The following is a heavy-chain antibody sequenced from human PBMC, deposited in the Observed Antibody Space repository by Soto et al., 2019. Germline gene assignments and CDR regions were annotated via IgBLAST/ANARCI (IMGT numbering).Heavy chain of an antibody. D-gene: IGHD6-13*01. CDR1: GGTFSSYS. V-gene: IGHV1-69*06. CDR2: IIPIFGTA. J-gene: IGHJ4*02. Sequence: SVKVSCKASGGTFSSYSISWVRQAPGQGLEWMGGIIPIFGTANYAQKFQGRVTITADKSTSTAYMELSSLRSEDTAVYYCARERSSWYVDYWGQGTLVTVSS. CDR3: ARERSSWYVDY.